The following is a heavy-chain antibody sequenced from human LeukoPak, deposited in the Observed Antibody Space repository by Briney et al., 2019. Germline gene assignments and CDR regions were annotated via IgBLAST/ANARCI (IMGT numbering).Heavy chain of an antibody. CDR2: ISSGSSYI. CDR1: GFTFSSYS. CDR3: ARDFYDGFALDY. Sequence: PGGSLRLSCAASGFTFSSYSMNWVRQAPGKGLEWVSSISSGSSYIYYADSVKGRFTISRDNARNSLYLQMDNLRAEDTGVYYCARDFYDGFALDYWGQGTLVTVSS. V-gene: IGHV3-21*03. D-gene: IGHD2/OR15-2a*01. J-gene: IGHJ4*02.